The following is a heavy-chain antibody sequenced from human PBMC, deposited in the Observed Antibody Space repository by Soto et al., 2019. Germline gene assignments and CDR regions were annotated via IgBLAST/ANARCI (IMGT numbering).Heavy chain of an antibody. Sequence: GSLRLSCAASGFTFSNYGIHWVRQAPDKGLEWVAVISHDGNKEYYADSVKGRFTISRDDSKNILYLQMNSPRAEDTAIYYCAKDRHPDGIWTFDYWGRGTLVTVSS. CDR2: ISHDGNKE. CDR3: AKDRHPDGIWTFDY. CDR1: GFTFSNYG. V-gene: IGHV3-30*18. D-gene: IGHD3-9*01. J-gene: IGHJ4*02.